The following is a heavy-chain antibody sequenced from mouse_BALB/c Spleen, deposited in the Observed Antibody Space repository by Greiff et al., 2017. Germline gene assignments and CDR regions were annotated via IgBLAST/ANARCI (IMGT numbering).Heavy chain of an antibody. CDR1: GDSITSGY. Sequence: EVQLVESGPSLVKPSQTLSLTCSVTGDSITSGYWNWIRKFPGNKLEYMGYISYSGSTYYNPSLKSRISITRDTSKNQYYLQLNSVTTEDTATYYCARSSSYGNYGWYFEVWGAGTTVTVSS. J-gene: IGHJ1*01. CDR3: ARSSSYGNYGWYFEV. V-gene: IGHV3-8*02. D-gene: IGHD2-10*02. CDR2: ISYSGST.